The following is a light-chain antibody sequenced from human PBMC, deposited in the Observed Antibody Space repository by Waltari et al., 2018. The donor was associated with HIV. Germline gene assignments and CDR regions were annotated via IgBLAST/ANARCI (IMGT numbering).Light chain of an antibody. Sequence: TQPHSVSESPGKTVTISCTRNSGNIATNYVQWYQQRPGSSPTTVIYEDNQRPSGVPDRFSGSIDSSSNSAALTISGLETDDEADYYCQSYDNNDVIFGGGTRLTVL. J-gene: IGLJ2*01. CDR2: EDN. CDR3: QSYDNNDVI. V-gene: IGLV6-57*01. CDR1: SGNIATNY.